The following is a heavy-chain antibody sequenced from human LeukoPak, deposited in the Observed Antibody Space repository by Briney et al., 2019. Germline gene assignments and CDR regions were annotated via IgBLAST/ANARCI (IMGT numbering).Heavy chain of an antibody. D-gene: IGHD3-22*01. CDR2: IKQDGSEK. CDR3: ARDGRHSSGFNYYYYYYMDV. V-gene: IGHV3-7*01. CDR1: GFTFSSYW. J-gene: IGHJ6*03. Sequence: GGSLRLSCAASGFTFSSYWMSWVRQAPGKGLEWVANIKQDGSEKYYVGSVKGRFTISRDNAENSLYLQMNSLRAEDTAVYYCARDGRHSSGFNYYYYYYMDVWGKGTTVTVSS.